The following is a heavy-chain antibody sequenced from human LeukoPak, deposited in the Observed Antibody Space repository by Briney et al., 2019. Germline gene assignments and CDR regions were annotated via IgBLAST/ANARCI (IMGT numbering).Heavy chain of an antibody. J-gene: IGHJ6*02. Sequence: GGSLRLPCAASGFTSSSYSMNWVRQAPGKGLEWVSYISSSSSAIYYADSVKGRFTISRDNAKNSLYLQMNSLRAEDTAVYYCARVIKRYQLPKIRYYYGMDVWGQGTTVTVSS. CDR3: ARVIKRYQLPKIRYYYGMDV. CDR1: GFTSSSYS. CDR2: ISSSSSAI. V-gene: IGHV3-48*01. D-gene: IGHD2-2*01.